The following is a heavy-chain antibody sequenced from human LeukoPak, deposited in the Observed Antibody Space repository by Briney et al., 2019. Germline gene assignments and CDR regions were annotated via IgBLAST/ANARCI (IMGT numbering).Heavy chain of an antibody. CDR1: GGSISSGTYY. CDR2: IYTSGST. D-gene: IGHD2-15*01. J-gene: IGHJ4*02. CDR3: ARNSCPSGSCYDNRGYFDY. Sequence: KPSQTLSLTCTVSGGSISSGTYYWSWIRQPAGKGLEWVVRIYTSGSTNYNPSLKSRITISVDTSKNQFSLKLSSVTAADTAVYYCARNSCPSGSCYDNRGYFDYWGQGTLVTVSS. V-gene: IGHV4-61*02.